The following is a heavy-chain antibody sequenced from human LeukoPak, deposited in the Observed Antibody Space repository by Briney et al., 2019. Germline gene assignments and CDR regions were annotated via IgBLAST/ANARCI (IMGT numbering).Heavy chain of an antibody. CDR1: GFTFSNYW. CDR3: ARSGSGYSHYYYMDV. Sequence: GGSLRLSSAVSGFTFSNYWMHWVRQVPGEGPLWVSHINSDGSETTYADFVKGRFTISRDNAKDTLYLQMNSLRAEDTAVYYCARSGSGYSHYYYMDVWGKGTTVTVSS. D-gene: IGHD1-26*01. V-gene: IGHV3-74*01. J-gene: IGHJ6*03. CDR2: INSDGSET.